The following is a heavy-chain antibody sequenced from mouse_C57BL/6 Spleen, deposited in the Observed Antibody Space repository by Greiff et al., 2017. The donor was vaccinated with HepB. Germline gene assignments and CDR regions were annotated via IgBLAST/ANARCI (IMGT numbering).Heavy chain of an antibody. D-gene: IGHD2-3*01. CDR1: GYTYTSYW. CDR3: ARSGDGYSSFDY. V-gene: IGHV1-69*01. CDR2: IDPSDSYT. J-gene: IGHJ2*01. Sequence: VQLQQPGAELVMPGASVKLSCKASGYTYTSYWMHWVKQRPGQGLEWIGEIDPSDSYTNYNQKFKGKSTLTVDKSSSTAYMQLSSLTSEDSAVYYCARSGDGYSSFDYWGQGTTLTVSS.